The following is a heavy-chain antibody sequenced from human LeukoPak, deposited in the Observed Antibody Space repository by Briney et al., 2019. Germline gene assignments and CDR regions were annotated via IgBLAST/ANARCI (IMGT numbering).Heavy chain of an antibody. J-gene: IGHJ4*02. D-gene: IGHD2-2*02. CDR3: AKSRSSSSTSCYNY. CDR2: ISGSGGST. Sequence: GGSLRLSCAASGFTFSSYLMTWVRQAPGKGLEWVSGISGSGGSTNYADSVKGRFTISRDNSKNTVYLQMNSLRAEDTAVYYCAKSRSSSSTSCYNYWGQGTLVTVSS. V-gene: IGHV3-23*01. CDR1: GFTFSSYL.